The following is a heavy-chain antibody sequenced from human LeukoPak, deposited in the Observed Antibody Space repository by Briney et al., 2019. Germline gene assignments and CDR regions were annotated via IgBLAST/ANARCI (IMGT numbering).Heavy chain of an antibody. D-gene: IGHD3-22*01. V-gene: IGHV3-53*01. Sequence: GGSLRLSCAASGFTVSSNYMSWVRQAPGKGLEWVSVIYSGGSTYYADSVKGRFTISRDNSKNTLYLQMNSLRAEDTAVYYCARSSYYYDSSGYPFDYWGQGTLVTASS. J-gene: IGHJ4*02. CDR3: ARSSYYYDSSGYPFDY. CDR1: GFTVSSNY. CDR2: IYSGGST.